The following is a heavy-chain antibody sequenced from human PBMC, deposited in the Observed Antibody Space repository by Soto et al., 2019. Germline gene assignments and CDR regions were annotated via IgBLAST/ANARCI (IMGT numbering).Heavy chain of an antibody. CDR1: GFTFTRFS. CDR3: ARESEDLTSNFDY. CDR2: ISSTTNYI. J-gene: IGHJ4*02. V-gene: IGHV3-21*06. Sequence: ESGGGLVKPGGSLRLSGGASGFTFTRFSMNWVRQAPGKGLEWVSAISSTTNYIYYGDSMKGRFTISRDNAKNSLYLEMNSLRAEDTAVYYCARESEDLTSNFDYWGQGTLVTVSS.